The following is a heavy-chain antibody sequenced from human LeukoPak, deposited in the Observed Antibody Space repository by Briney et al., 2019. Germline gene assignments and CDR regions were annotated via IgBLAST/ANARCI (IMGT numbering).Heavy chain of an antibody. CDR2: FDPEDGET. CDR3: ATVAHYDILTGQLNWFDP. J-gene: IGHJ5*02. V-gene: IGHV1-24*01. CDR1: GYTLTELS. D-gene: IGHD3-9*01. Sequence: GASVKVSCKVSGYTLTELSMHWVRQAPGKGLEWMGGFDPEDGETIYAQKFQGRVTMTEDTSTDTAYMELSSLRSEDTAVYYCATVAHYDILTGQLNWFDPWGQGTLVTVSS.